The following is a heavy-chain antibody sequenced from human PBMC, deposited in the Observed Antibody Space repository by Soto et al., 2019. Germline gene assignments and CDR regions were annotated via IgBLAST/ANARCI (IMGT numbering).Heavy chain of an antibody. D-gene: IGHD6-13*01. CDR2: IYYSGST. V-gene: IGHV4-39*01. CDR3: ARHQSHSSSYVDP. J-gene: IGHJ5*02. CDR1: GGSISSWDYY. Sequence: PSETLSLTCTVSGGSISSWDYYWSWGRQPPGKGLEWIGSIYYSGSTYYNPSLKSRVTISVDTSKNQFSLKLSSVTAADTAVYYCARHQSHSSSYVDPWGQGTLVTV.